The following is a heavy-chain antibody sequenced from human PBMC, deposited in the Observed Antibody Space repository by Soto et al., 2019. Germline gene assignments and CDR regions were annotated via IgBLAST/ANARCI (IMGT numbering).Heavy chain of an antibody. CDR3: ASLTSWSQEYYYGMDV. CDR1: GLAFSTHW. Sequence: GGSLRLSCAASGLAFSTHWMTWVRQAPGKGLEWVGFIRSKAYGGTTEYAASVKGRFTISRDDSKSIAYLQMNSLKTEDTAVYYCASLTSWSQEYYYGMDVWGQGTTVTVSS. V-gene: IGHV3-49*04. J-gene: IGHJ6*02. D-gene: IGHD2-2*01. CDR2: IRSKAYGGTT.